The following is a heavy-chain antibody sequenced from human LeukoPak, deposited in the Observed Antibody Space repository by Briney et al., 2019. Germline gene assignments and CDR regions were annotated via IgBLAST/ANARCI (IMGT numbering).Heavy chain of an antibody. J-gene: IGHJ3*02. V-gene: IGHV5-51*01. CDR1: GYSFTSYW. CDR3: ARFSSLTTVTTNDAFDI. CDR2: IYPGDSDT. D-gene: IGHD4-17*01. Sequence: RGESLKISCKGSGYSFTSYWIGWVRQMPGKGLEWMGIIYPGDSDTRYSPSFQGQVTISADKSISTAYLQWSSLKASDTAMYYCARFSSLTTVTTNDAFDIWGQGTMVTVSS.